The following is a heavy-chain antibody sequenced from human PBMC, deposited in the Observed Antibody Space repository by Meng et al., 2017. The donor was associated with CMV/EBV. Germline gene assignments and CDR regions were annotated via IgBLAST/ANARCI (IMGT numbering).Heavy chain of an antibody. J-gene: IGHJ5*02. Sequence: GGSLRLSCAASGFTFSSYSMNWVRQAPGKVLEWVSYISSSSSTIYYADSVKGRFTISRDNAKNSLYLQMNSLRAEDTAVYYCARDAVGCSSTSCYGHNWFDPWGQGTLVTVSS. D-gene: IGHD2-2*01. V-gene: IGHV3-48*04. CDR1: GFTFSSYS. CDR3: ARDAVGCSSTSCYGHNWFDP. CDR2: ISSSSSTI.